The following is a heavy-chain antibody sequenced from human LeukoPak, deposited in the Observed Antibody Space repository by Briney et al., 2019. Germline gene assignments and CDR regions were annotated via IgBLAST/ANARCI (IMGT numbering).Heavy chain of an antibody. Sequence: ASVTVSCTASGYTFTSYGISWVRQAPGQGLEWMGWISAYNGNTNYAQKLQGRVTMTTDTSTSTAYMELRSLRSDDTAVYYCATPRVGSGLLTFDYWGQGTLVTVSS. CDR2: ISAYNGNT. D-gene: IGHD6-19*01. V-gene: IGHV1-18*01. J-gene: IGHJ4*02. CDR3: ATPRVGSGLLTFDY. CDR1: GYTFTSYG.